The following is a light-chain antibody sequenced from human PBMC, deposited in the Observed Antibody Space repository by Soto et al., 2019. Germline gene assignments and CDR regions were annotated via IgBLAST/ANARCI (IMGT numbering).Light chain of an antibody. CDR1: QSVSNDY. CDR2: GAS. V-gene: IGKV3-20*01. CDR3: QQDYNLPFT. J-gene: IGKJ5*01. Sequence: GLTQSPCTLSLSPGERSTLSCMSSQSVSNDYLAWYQQKPGQAPRLLIHGASSRATGIPDRFSGSGSGTDFTLTISSLQPEDFAVYYCQQDYNLPFTFGQGTRLEI.